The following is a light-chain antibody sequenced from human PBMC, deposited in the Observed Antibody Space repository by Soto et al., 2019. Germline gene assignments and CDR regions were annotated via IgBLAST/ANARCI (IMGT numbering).Light chain of an antibody. J-gene: IGKJ1*01. Sequence: DIQMTQSPSSLSASVGDRVTITCRASQSISSYLNWYQQKPRKAPKLLIYAASSLQSGVPSRFSGSGSGTDFTLTISSLQPEDFATYYCQQSYSTPPAFGQGTKGEIK. CDR3: QQSYSTPPA. CDR1: QSISSY. CDR2: AAS. V-gene: IGKV1-39*01.